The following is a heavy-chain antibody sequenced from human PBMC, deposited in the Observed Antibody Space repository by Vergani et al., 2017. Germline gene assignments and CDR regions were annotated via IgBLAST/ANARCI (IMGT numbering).Heavy chain of an antibody. D-gene: IGHD4-23*01. Sequence: QVQLVQSGAEVKKPGSSVKVSCKASGGTFSSYAISWVRQAPGQGLEWMGGIIPIFGTANYAQKFQGRVTITADESTSTAYMELSSLRSEDTAVYYCARRPPLYGGKGYYYYYMDVWGKGTTVTVSS. CDR2: IIPIFGTA. CDR1: GGTFSSYA. V-gene: IGHV1-69*01. J-gene: IGHJ6*03. CDR3: ARRPPLYGGKGYYYYYMDV.